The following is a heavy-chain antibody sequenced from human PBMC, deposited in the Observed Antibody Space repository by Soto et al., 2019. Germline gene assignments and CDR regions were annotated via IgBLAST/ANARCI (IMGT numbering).Heavy chain of an antibody. CDR3: AAMTTVTYFHY. CDR1: GGSIRSGGYY. CDR2: IYYSGNI. Sequence: QVQLQESGPGLVKPSQTLSLTCTVSGGSIRSGGYYWSWIRQHPGRGLEWIGYIYYSGNIYYNPSRKSRVAISVDTSKNQLSLKLSSVTAADAAVYYCAAMTTVTYFHYWGQGTLVTVSS. J-gene: IGHJ4*02. V-gene: IGHV4-31*03. D-gene: IGHD4-17*01.